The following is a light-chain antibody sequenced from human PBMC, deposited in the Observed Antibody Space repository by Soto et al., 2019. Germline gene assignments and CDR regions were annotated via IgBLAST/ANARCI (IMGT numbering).Light chain of an antibody. CDR2: DTS. V-gene: IGKV1-5*01. J-gene: IGKJ1*01. CDR3: QQYESFSWT. Sequence: DIQMTQSPSTLSASVGARVTITCRASRSISSWLAWYQKKPGKAPKLLIYDTSTLETGVPSRFSGGGSGTEFTLTISSLQPDDFATYFCQQYESFSWTFGQGTKVEIQ. CDR1: RSISSW.